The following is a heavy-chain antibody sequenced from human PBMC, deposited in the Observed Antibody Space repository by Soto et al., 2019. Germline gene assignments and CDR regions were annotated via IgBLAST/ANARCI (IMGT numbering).Heavy chain of an antibody. CDR3: ARVVGYGDYVRGGHYYMDA. J-gene: IGHJ6*03. D-gene: IGHD4-17*01. V-gene: IGHV1-69*02. CDR2: IIPTLVIA. Sequence: QVQLVQSGAAVKKPGSSVKVSCKASGGTFSSYTISWVRQAPGQGLEWMGRIIPTLVIANYAQKFQGRVTITADKSTSTAYMELSSLRSDDTAVYYCARVVGYGDYVRGGHYYMDAWVKGTKVTFSS. CDR1: GGTFSSYT.